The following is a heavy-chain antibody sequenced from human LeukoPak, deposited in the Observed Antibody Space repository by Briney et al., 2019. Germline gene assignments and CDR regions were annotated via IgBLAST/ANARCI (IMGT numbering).Heavy chain of an antibody. Sequence: ASVKVSCKASGYTFTGYYMHWVRQATGQGLEWMGWMNPNSGNTGYAQKFQGRVTITRNTSISTAYMELSSLRTEDTAVYYCARGDYGALGPIWGQGTLVTVSS. D-gene: IGHD4-17*01. J-gene: IGHJ4*02. CDR1: GYTFTGYY. V-gene: IGHV1-8*03. CDR2: MNPNSGNT. CDR3: ARGDYGALGPI.